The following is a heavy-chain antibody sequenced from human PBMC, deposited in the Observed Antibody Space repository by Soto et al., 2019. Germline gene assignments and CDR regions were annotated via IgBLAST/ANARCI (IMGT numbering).Heavy chain of an antibody. CDR3: ARGLGYNWNYRYFDY. V-gene: IGHV3-7*01. J-gene: IGHJ4*02. CDR2: IKQDGSEK. Sequence: GGSLRFSCAASGFTFSSYWMSWVRQAPGKGLEWVANIKQDGSEKYYVDSVKGRFTISRDNAKNSLYLQMNSLRAEDTAVYYCARGLGYNWNYRYFDYWGQGTLVTVSS. CDR1: GFTFSSYW. D-gene: IGHD1-7*01.